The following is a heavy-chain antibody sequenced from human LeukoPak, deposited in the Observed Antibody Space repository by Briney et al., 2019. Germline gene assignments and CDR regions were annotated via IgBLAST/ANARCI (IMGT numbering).Heavy chain of an antibody. D-gene: IGHD3-22*01. CDR3: ARGRYYYDSSGYFQFDY. CDR1: GGSISSYY. J-gene: IGHJ4*02. CDR2: IYYRGST. V-gene: IGHV4-59*01. Sequence: PSETLSLTCTVHGGSISSYYCGSIRQPPGKGLEWLGYIYYRGSTNYNPSLRRRVTISVDTSKNQFALKLSSVTAADTAVYYCARGRYYYDSSGYFQFDYWGQGTLVTVSS.